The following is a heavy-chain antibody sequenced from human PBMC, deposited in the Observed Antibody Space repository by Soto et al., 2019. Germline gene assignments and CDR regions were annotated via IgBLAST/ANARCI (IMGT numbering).Heavy chain of an antibody. CDR3: AKDLDYYDSSGYLDYFDY. D-gene: IGHD3-22*01. V-gene: IGHV3-23*01. CDR1: GFTFSSYA. CDR2: ISGSGGST. Sequence: EVQLLESGGGLVQPGESLRLSCAASGFTFSSYAMSWVRQAPGKGLEWVSSISGSGGSTFYVDSVKGRFTTSRDNSKSTVYLQMNSLRAEDTAVYYCAKDLDYYDSSGYLDYFDYWGQGTLVTVSS. J-gene: IGHJ4*02.